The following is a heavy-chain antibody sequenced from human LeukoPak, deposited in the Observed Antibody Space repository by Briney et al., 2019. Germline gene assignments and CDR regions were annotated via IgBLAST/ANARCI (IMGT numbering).Heavy chain of an antibody. CDR2: IIPILGVA. CDR3: ARGYDSSGYQDY. V-gene: IGHV1-69*04. J-gene: IGHJ4*02. Sequence: GSSVKVSCKASGGTFNNYAITWVRQAPGQGLEWMGRIIPILGVATYAQKFQGRVMITADKSTSTAYMELTSLTSEDTAFYHCARGYDSSGYQDYWGQGTLVTVSS. CDR1: GGTFNNYA. D-gene: IGHD3-22*01.